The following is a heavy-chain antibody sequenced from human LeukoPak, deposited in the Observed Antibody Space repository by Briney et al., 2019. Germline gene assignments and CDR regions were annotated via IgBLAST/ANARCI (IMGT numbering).Heavy chain of an antibody. CDR2: MNPNSGNT. Sequence: ASVKVSCQDSGYTFTSYDINWVRQATGQGLEWMGWMNPNSGNTGYAQKFQGRVTMTRNTSISTAYMELSSLRSEDTAVYYCAREGTGDQDYYYYGMDVWGQGTTVTVSS. D-gene: IGHD7-27*01. CDR1: GYTFTSYD. J-gene: IGHJ6*02. CDR3: AREGTGDQDYYYYGMDV. V-gene: IGHV1-8*01.